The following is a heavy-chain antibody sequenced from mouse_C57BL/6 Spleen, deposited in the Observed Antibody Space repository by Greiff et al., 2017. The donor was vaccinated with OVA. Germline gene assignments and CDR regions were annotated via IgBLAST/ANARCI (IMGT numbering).Heavy chain of an antibody. CDR3: TMIATVVAEEFAY. V-gene: IGHV1-15*01. CDR2: IDPDTGGT. D-gene: IGHD1-1*01. Sequence: QVQLQQSGAELVRPGASVTLSCKASGYTFTDYEMHWVKQTPVHGLEWIGAIDPDTGGTAYNQKFKGKATLTADKSSSTAYMELRSLTSEDSAVYYCTMIATVVAEEFAYWGQGTLVTVSA. CDR1: GYTFTDYE. J-gene: IGHJ3*01.